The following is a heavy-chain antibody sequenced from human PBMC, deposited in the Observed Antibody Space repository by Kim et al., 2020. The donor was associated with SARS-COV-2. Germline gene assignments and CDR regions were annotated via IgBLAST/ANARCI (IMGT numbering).Heavy chain of an antibody. CDR2: IYYSGST. J-gene: IGHJ4*02. D-gene: IGHD3-10*01. V-gene: IGHV4-31*03. CDR1: GGSISSGGYY. CDR3: ARTMVRGVISAPDY. Sequence: SETLSLTCTVSGGSISSGGYYWSCIRQHPGKGLEWIGYIYYSGSTYYNPSLKSRVTISVDTSKNQFSLKLSSVTAADTAVYYCARTMVRGVISAPDYWGQGTLVTVSS.